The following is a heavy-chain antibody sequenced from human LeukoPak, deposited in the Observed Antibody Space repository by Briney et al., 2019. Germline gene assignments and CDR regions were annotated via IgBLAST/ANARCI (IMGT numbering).Heavy chain of an antibody. CDR3: ARGGILVYYYYGMDV. CDR2: ISGSGGST. V-gene: IGHV3-23*01. D-gene: IGHD1-14*01. Sequence: GGSLRLPCATSGFTFSSYAMSWVRQAPGKGLEWVSAISGSGGSTYYADSVKGRFTISRDNSKNTLYLQMNSLRAEDTAVYYCARGGILVYYYYGMDVWGKGTTVTVSS. CDR1: GFTFSSYA. J-gene: IGHJ6*04.